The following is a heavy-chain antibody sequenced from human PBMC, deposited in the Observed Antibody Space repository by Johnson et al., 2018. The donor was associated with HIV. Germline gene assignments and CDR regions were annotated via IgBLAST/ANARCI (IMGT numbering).Heavy chain of an antibody. Sequence: QVQLVESGGGVVQPGRSLRLSCAASGLTFSSYTMHWVRQAPGKGLEWVAVISYDGSNKYYADSVKGRFTISRDNSKNSLYLPMNSLRAEDTAVYYCAREGGNNWNDIAFDIWGQGTMVTVSS. CDR2: ISYDGSNK. D-gene: IGHD1-1*01. J-gene: IGHJ3*02. V-gene: IGHV3-30*04. CDR1: GLTFSSYT. CDR3: AREGGNNWNDIAFDI.